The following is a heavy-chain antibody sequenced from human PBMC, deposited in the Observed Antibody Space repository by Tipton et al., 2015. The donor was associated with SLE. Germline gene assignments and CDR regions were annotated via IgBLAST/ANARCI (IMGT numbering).Heavy chain of an antibody. CDR1: GFTFSSYS. CDR2: ISSSSSTI. CDR3: ARVAHSSSSYYFDY. D-gene: IGHD6-13*01. J-gene: IGHJ4*02. Sequence: SLRLSCAASGFTFSSYSMNWVRQAPGKGLEWVSYISSSSSTIYYADSVKGRFTISRDNAKNSLYLQMNSLRAEDTAVYYCARVAHSSSSYYFDYWGQGTLVTVSS. V-gene: IGHV3-48*01.